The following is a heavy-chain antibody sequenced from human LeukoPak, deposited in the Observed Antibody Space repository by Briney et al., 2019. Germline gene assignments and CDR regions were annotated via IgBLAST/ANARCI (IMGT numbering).Heavy chain of an antibody. CDR1: GFTFSSYA. Sequence: PGGSLRLSCAASGFTFSSYAMSWVRQAPGKGLEWVSAISGSGGSTYYADSVKGRFTISRDNSKNTLYLQMNSLRAEDTAVYYCAKGPWSSGWPVDNWFDPWGQGTLVTVSP. CDR3: AKGPWSSGWPVDNWFDP. CDR2: ISGSGGST. D-gene: IGHD6-19*01. J-gene: IGHJ5*02. V-gene: IGHV3-23*01.